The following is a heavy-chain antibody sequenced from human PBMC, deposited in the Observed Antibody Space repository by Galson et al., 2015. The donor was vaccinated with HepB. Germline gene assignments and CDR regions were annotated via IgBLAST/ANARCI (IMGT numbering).Heavy chain of an antibody. CDR1: GFTFKNYA. CDR2: IIGSGGRT. CDR3: ARMGSFGDYDFDP. D-gene: IGHD3-22*01. J-gene: IGHJ5*02. V-gene: IGHV3-23*01. Sequence: SLRLSCAASGFTFKNYAMTWVRQAPGKGLEWVSGIIGSGGRTYYADSVKGRFTISRDNSRNTLYLQMSSLRADDTAIYYCARMGSFGDYDFDPWGQGTLVTVSS.